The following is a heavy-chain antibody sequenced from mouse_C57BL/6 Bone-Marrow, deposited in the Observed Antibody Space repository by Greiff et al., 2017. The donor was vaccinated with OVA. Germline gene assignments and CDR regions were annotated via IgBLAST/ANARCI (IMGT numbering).Heavy chain of an antibody. D-gene: IGHD2-5*01. V-gene: IGHV1-69*01. CDR2: IDPSDSYT. J-gene: IGHJ2*01. CDR1: GYTFTSYW. CDR3: ARPAYYSKGGFDY. Sequence: QVQLQQPGAELVMPGASVKLSCKASGYTFTSYWMHWVKQRPGQGLEWIGEIDPSDSYTNYNQKFKGKSTLTVDKSSSTAYMQLSSLTSEDSAVYYCARPAYYSKGGFDYWGQGTTLTVSS.